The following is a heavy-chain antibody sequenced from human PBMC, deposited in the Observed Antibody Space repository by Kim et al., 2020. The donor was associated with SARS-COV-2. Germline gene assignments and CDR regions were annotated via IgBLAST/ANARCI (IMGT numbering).Heavy chain of an antibody. CDR2: MNQDGSQK. V-gene: IGHV3-7*01. J-gene: IGHJ4*02. Sequence: GGSLRLSCAASRFTFSSYWMSWVRQAPGKGLEWVAHMNQDGSQKNYMGSVGGRFTISRDNAKNSLYLQMSSLRAEDTAVYYCARDKLVGDSYLDSWGQGTLVTVSS. CDR1: RFTFSSYW. D-gene: IGHD1-26*01. CDR3: ARDKLVGDSYLDS.